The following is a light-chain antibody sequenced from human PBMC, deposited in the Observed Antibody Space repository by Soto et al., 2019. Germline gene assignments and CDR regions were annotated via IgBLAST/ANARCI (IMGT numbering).Light chain of an antibody. CDR2: AAS. CDR1: QSISSY. J-gene: IGKJ1*01. CDR3: QQRYSTPRT. V-gene: IGKV1-39*01. Sequence: DIQMTQSPSSLSASVGERVTITCRASQSISSYLNWYQQKPGKAPKLLIYAASSWQSGVPSRFSGSGSGTDFTLTISSLQPEDFATYYCQQRYSTPRTFGQGTKVEIK.